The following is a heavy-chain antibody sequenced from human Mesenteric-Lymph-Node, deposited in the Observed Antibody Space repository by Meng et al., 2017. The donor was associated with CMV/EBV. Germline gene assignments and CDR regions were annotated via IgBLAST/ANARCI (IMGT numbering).Heavy chain of an antibody. CDR1: GGSISSYY. D-gene: IGHD1-14*01. Sequence: SETLSLTCTVSGGSISSYYWSWIRQPPGKGLEWIGYIYYSGSTNYNPSLNSRVTISVDTSKNQFSLKLSSVTAADTAVYYCARDRPEPNNWFDPWGQGTLVTVSS. CDR2: IYYSGST. J-gene: IGHJ5*02. CDR3: ARDRPEPNNWFDP. V-gene: IGHV4-59*12.